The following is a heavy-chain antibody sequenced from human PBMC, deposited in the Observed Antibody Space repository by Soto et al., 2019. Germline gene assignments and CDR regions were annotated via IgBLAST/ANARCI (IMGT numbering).Heavy chain of an antibody. V-gene: IGHV3-30-3*01. CDR3: ATYRNERYFDY. Sequence: GGSLRLSCAASGFTFSSYAMHWVRQAPGKGLEWVAVISYDGSNKYYADSVKGRFTISRDNSKNTLYLQMNSLRAEDTAVYYCATYRNERYFDYWGQGTLVTVS. CDR1: GFTFSSYA. D-gene: IGHD1-1*01. J-gene: IGHJ4*02. CDR2: ISYDGSNK.